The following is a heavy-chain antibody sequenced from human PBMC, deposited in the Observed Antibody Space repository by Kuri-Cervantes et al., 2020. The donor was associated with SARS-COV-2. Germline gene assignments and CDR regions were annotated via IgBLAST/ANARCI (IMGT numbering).Heavy chain of an antibody. V-gene: IGHV3-7*03. Sequence: GGSLRLSCAASGFTFSSYWMTWVRQAPGKGLEWVANIKLDGSEKYYVGSVKGRFTISRDNAKSSLYLQMNSLRAEDTAVYFCATRSLDSWGQGTLVTVSS. D-gene: IGHD1-26*01. CDR3: ATRSLDS. CDR2: IKLDGSEK. J-gene: IGHJ4*02. CDR1: GFTFSSYW.